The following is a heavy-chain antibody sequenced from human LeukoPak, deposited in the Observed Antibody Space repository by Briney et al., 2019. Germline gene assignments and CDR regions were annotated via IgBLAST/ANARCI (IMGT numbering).Heavy chain of an antibody. CDR2: INTDGTVT. CDR1: GFTFSKYW. J-gene: IGHJ4*02. CDR3: ATEQWLAPPPDS. V-gene: IGHV3-74*01. Sequence: PGGSLRLSCAASGFTFSKYWMLWVRQAPGKGLESVSRINTDGTVTTYADSVKGRFTVSRDNADNTMFLQMKSVRDEDTAVYYCATEQWLAPPPDSWGQGTPVTVSS. D-gene: IGHD6-19*01.